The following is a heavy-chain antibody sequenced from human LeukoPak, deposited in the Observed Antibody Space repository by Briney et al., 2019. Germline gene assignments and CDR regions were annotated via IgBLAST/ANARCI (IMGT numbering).Heavy chain of an antibody. V-gene: IGHV4-39*02. CDR1: GGSISSSSYY. J-gene: IGHJ4*02. Sequence: SETLSLTCTVSGGSISSSSYYWGWIRQPPGKGLEWIGSIYYSGSTYYNPSLKSRVTISVDTSKNQFSLKLSSVTAADTAVYYCAKDAHGVVVPAAYFDYWGQGTLVTVSS. D-gene: IGHD2-2*01. CDR3: AKDAHGVVVPAAYFDY. CDR2: IYYSGST.